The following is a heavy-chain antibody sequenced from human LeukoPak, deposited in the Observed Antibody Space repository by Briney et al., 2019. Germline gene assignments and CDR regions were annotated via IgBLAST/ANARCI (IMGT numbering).Heavy chain of an antibody. Sequence: GGSLRLSCAASGFTFDDYAMHWVRQAPGKGLEWVSGVSWGSGNIGYADSVKGRFIISRDNAKNSLYLQMNSLRAEDTALYYCAKGPVWRYSSAWYYFDCWGQGTLVTVSS. CDR1: GFTFDDYA. CDR2: VSWGSGNI. V-gene: IGHV3-9*01. CDR3: AKGPVWRYSSAWYYFDC. J-gene: IGHJ4*02. D-gene: IGHD6-19*01.